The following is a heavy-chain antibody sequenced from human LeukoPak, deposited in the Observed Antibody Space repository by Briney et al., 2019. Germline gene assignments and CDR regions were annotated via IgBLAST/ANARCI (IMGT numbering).Heavy chain of an antibody. V-gene: IGHV4-39*07. D-gene: IGHD3-22*01. J-gene: IGHJ3*02. CDR3: ARDSSGYQNAFDI. CDR1: GGSISSSSYY. CDR2: IYYSGST. Sequence: SETLSLTCTVSGGSISSSSYYWGWIRQPPGKGLEWIGSIYYSGSTYYNPSLKSRVTISVDTSKSQFSLKLSSVTAADTAVYYCARDSSGYQNAFDIWGQGTMVTVSS.